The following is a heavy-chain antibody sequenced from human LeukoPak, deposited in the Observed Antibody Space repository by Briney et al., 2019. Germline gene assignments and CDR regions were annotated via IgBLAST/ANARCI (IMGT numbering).Heavy chain of an antibody. J-gene: IGHJ4*02. CDR1: GFTFSDYY. CDR3: AKDKFSIAARRLG. CDR2: ISGSGGST. D-gene: IGHD6-6*01. V-gene: IGHV3-23*01. Sequence: GGSLRLSCAASGFTFSDYYMSWIRQAPGKGLEWVSAISGSGGSTYYADSVKGRFTNSRDNSKNTLYLQMNSLRAEDAAVYYCAKDKFSIAARRLGWGQGTLVTVSS.